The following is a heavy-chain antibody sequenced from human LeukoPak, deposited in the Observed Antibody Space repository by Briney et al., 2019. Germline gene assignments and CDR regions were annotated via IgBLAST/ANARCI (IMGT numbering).Heavy chain of an antibody. J-gene: IGHJ3*02. CDR2: IYYSGST. CDR1: GGSISSSSYY. CDR3: ARSPPSFGVVIRGAFDI. D-gene: IGHD3-3*01. V-gene: IGHV4-39*01. Sequence: SETLSLTCTVSGGSISSSSYYWGWLGQPPGTGLEWIGSIYYSGSTYYNPSLKSRVTISVDTSKNQFSLKLSSVTAADTAVYYCARSPPSFGVVIRGAFDIWGQGTIVTVSS.